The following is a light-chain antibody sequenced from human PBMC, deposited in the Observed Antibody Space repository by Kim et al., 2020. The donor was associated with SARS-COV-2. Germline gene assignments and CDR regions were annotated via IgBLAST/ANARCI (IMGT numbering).Light chain of an antibody. CDR3: QAWDSSAYYV. Sequence: SYELTQPPSMSASPGQTVNITCSGDKVGDKYVSWYQQKPGQSPVLVILRDSKRPSGIPERFSGSNSGNTATLTISGTQAVDEADYYCQAWDSSAYYVFGT. J-gene: IGLJ1*01. CDR2: RDS. V-gene: IGLV3-1*01. CDR1: KVGDKY.